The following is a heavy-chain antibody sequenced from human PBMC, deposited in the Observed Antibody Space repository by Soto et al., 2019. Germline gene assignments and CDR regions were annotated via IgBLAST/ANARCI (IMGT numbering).Heavy chain of an antibody. CDR2: INPNGGIT. CDR1: GYTFTHYY. CDR3: ATSVNSAMAFDY. Sequence: ASAKVSCKASGYTFTHYYIHWVRQAPGQGLEWMGIINPNGGITTYAQKFRAGFTMTRDTSTSTVYLELSSLRSEDSAIYYCATSVNSAMAFDYWGQGTLVTVSS. V-gene: IGHV1-46*01. J-gene: IGHJ4*02. D-gene: IGHD5-18*01.